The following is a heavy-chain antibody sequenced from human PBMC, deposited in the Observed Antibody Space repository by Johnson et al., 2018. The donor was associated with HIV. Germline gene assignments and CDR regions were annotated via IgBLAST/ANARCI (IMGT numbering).Heavy chain of an antibody. D-gene: IGHD4/OR15-4a*01. V-gene: IGHV3-30-3*01. CDR1: GFTFSSYA. CDR2: ISYDGSNK. J-gene: IGHJ3*02. Sequence: QMLLVESGGGLVQPGGSLRLSCAASGFTFSSYAMHWVRQAPGKGLEWVAVISYDGSNKYYADSVKGRFTISRDNSKNTLYLQMNSLRTEDTAVYYCAARGLWTYDAFDIWGQGTMVTVSS. CDR3: AARGLWTYDAFDI.